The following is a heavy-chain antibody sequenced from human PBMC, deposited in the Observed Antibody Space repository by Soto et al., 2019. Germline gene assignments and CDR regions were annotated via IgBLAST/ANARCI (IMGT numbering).Heavy chain of an antibody. V-gene: IGHV3-23*01. CDR1: GFPFSMSA. CDR2: TGLNGRTT. J-gene: IGHJ4*02. CDR3: ATVHSTSRSFDY. D-gene: IGHD6-13*01. Sequence: EVQLLESGGGLVQPGGSLRLSCAASGFPFSMSAMTWVRQAPGKGLEWVATTGLNGRTTYYADSVKGRFTVSRDNTKKTLDLQMSSLRAEDTAVYYCATVHSTSRSFDYWGQGTLVTVSS.